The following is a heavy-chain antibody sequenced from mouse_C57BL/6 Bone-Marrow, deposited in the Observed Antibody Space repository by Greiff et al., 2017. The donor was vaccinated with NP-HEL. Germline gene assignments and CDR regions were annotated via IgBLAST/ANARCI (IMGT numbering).Heavy chain of an antibody. CDR2: IDPENGDT. V-gene: IGHV14-4*01. CDR1: GFNIKDDY. Sequence: EVKLMESGAELVRPGASVKLSCTASGFNIKDDYMHWVKQRPEQGLEWIGWIDPENGDTEYASKFQGKATITADTSSNTAYLQLSSLTSEDTAVYYCTYYGSFFAYWGQGTLVTVSA. CDR3: TYYGSFFAY. J-gene: IGHJ3*01. D-gene: IGHD2-2*01.